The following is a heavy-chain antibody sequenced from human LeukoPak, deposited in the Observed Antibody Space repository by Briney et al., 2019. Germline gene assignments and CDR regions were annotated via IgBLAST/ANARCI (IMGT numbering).Heavy chain of an antibody. CDR3: ARGGSYLDP. CDR1: GGSISSYY. CDR2: IYYSGST. Sequence: KSSETLSLTCTVSGGSISSYYWSWIRQPPGKGLEWIGYIYYSGSTNYNPSLKSRVTISVDTSKNQFSLKLSSVTAADTAVYYCARGGSYLDPWGQGTLVTVSS. J-gene: IGHJ5*02. V-gene: IGHV4-59*01. D-gene: IGHD1-26*01.